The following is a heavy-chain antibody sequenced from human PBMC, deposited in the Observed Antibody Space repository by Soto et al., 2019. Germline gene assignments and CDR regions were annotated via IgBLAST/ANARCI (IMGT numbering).Heavy chain of an antibody. CDR2: ISSSSSTI. Sequence: EVQLVESGGGLVQPGGSLRLSCAASGFTFSSYSMNWVRPAPGKGLEWVSYISSSSSTIYYADSVKGRFTISRDNAKNSLYLQMNSLRDEDTAVYYCASLYCSSTSCPLRNWGQGTLVTVSS. D-gene: IGHD2-2*01. J-gene: IGHJ4*02. CDR1: GFTFSSYS. V-gene: IGHV3-48*02. CDR3: ASLYCSSTSCPLRN.